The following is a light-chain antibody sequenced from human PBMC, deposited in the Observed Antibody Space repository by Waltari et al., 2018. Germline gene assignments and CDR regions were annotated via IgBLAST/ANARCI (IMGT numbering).Light chain of an antibody. CDR3: QNHERLPAT. J-gene: IGKJ1*01. Sequence: LTQSPGTLSLSTGERATLSCRASQNIVTYLVWYQQKPGQPPRLLRYAASRRATGVPDRCSGSGSGTDFSLTISRLEPEDFAVYYCQNHERLPATFGQGTRVEIK. CDR1: QNIVTY. CDR2: AAS. V-gene: IGKV3-20*01.